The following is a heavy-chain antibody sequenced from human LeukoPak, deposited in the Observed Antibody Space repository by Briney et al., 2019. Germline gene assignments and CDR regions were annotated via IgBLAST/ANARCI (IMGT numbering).Heavy chain of an antibody. Sequence: PGGSLRLSCAASGFTFSSYSMNWVRQAPGKGLEWVSYISSSSSTIYYADSVKGRFTISRDNAKNSLYLQMNSLRAEDTAVYYCARDLKVYSREGAWDYWGQGTLVTVSS. V-gene: IGHV3-48*01. CDR1: GFTFSSYS. CDR3: ARDLKVYSREGAWDY. D-gene: IGHD2-8*01. CDR2: ISSSSSTI. J-gene: IGHJ4*02.